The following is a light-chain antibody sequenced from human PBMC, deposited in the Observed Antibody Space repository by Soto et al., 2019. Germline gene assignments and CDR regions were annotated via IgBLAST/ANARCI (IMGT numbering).Light chain of an antibody. Sequence: QSALTQPASVSGSPGQSITISCTGTSSDVGAYNYVSWYQQHPGKAPKLIIYEVSNRPSGVSNRFSGSKSGNTASLTISGLQGEDEADYYCSSYTTTSTLVFGTGTKVTVL. CDR2: EVS. V-gene: IGLV2-14*01. J-gene: IGLJ1*01. CDR3: SSYTTTSTLV. CDR1: SSDVGAYNY.